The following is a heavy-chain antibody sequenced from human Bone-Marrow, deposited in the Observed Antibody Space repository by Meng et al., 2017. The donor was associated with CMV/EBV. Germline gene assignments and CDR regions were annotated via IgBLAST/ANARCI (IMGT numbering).Heavy chain of an antibody. CDR3: AREADNNWFDP. J-gene: IGHJ5*02. CDR1: GFTFRDYI. Sequence: VPLVECGGAVVKPGGSLRLSCAASGFTFRDYIRSGVRQAPGKGLEWVSVIYSGGSTYYADSVKGRFTISRDNSKNTLYLQMNSLRAEDTAVYYCAREADNNWFDPWGQGTLVTVSS. V-gene: IGHV3-66*01. CDR2: IYSGGST.